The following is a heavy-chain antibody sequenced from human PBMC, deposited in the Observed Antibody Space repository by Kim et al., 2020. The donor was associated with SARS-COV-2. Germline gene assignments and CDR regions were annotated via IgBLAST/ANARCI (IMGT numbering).Heavy chain of an antibody. CDR1: GYTFTSYD. V-gene: IGHV1-8*01. J-gene: IGHJ5*02. Sequence: ASVKVSCKASGYTFTSYDINWVRQATGQGLEWMGWMNPNSGNTGYAQKFQGRVTMTRNTSISTAYMELSSLRSEDTAVHYCARADDYGSVSYYVWNWFEPGGQGDLVSV. D-gene: IGHD3-10*01. CDR3: ARADDYGSVSYYVWNWFEP. CDR2: MNPNSGNT.